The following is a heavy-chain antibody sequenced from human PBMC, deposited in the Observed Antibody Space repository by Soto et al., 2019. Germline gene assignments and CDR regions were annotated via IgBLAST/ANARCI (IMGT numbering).Heavy chain of an antibody. V-gene: IGHV3-64*01. J-gene: IGHJ4*02. CDR3: ARGAANFDY. Sequence: GGSLRLSCAASGFTFSSYAMHWVRQAPGKGLEYVSAISSNGGSTYYANSVKGRFTISRDNSKNTLYLQMGSLRAEDMAVYYCARGAANFDYWGQGTLVTSPQ. CDR1: GFTFSSYA. D-gene: IGHD2-15*01. CDR2: ISSNGGST.